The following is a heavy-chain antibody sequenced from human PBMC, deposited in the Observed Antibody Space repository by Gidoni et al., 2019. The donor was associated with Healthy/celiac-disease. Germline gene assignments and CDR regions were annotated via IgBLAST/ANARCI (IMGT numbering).Heavy chain of an antibody. CDR1: GFTFDDYA. CDR3: AKEGGTYYGSGSYITDGFDY. CDR2: ISWNSGSI. J-gene: IGHJ4*02. D-gene: IGHD3-10*01. Sequence: EVQLVESGGGLVQPGRSLRLSCAASGFTFDDYAMHWVRQAPGKGLEWVSGISWNSGSIGYADSVKGRFTISRDNAKNSLYLQMNSLRAEDTALYYCAKEGGTYYGSGSYITDGFDYWGQGTLVTVSP. V-gene: IGHV3-9*01.